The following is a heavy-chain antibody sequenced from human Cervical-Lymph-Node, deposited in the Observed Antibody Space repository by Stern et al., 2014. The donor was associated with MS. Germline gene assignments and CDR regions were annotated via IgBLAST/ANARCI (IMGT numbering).Heavy chain of an antibody. CDR2: ISTNGDRT. V-gene: IGHV3-64*01. CDR3: ARDLAGGGLDY. CDR1: GFTFSSYA. J-gene: IGHJ4*02. Sequence: EVQLEESGGGLVQPGGSLRLSCAASGFTFSSYAMHWVRQAPGKGLEYVSVISTNGDRTHYANSVKGRFTISRDNSKNTLYLQMGSLRAEDMAVYYCARDLAGGGLDYWGQGTLVTVSS. D-gene: IGHD3-16*01.